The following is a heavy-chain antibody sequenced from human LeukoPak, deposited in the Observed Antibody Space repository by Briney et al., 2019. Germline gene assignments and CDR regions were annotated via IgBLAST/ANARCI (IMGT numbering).Heavy chain of an antibody. CDR2: IIPIFGTA. Sequence: ASVTVSCKASGGTFSSYAISWVRQAPGQGLEWMGGIIPIFGTANYAQKFQGRVTITADKSTSTAYMELSSLRSEDTAVYYCARVGAERGVGDGYNFLDYWGQGTLVTVSS. V-gene: IGHV1-69*06. CDR3: ARVGAERGVGDGYNFLDY. CDR1: GGTFSSYA. J-gene: IGHJ4*02. D-gene: IGHD5-24*01.